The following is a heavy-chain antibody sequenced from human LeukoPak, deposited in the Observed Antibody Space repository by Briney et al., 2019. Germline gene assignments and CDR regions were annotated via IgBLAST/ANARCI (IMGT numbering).Heavy chain of an antibody. V-gene: IGHV3-23*01. CDR2: ISISGGTT. J-gene: IGHJ5*02. CDR3: AKDGVKITMVRGVEDNWFDP. D-gene: IGHD3-10*01. CDR1: GFSFSNSD. Sequence: GGSLRLSCVASGFSFSNSDMSWVRQAPGKGLEWVSTISISGGTTYYADSVKGRFPISRDNSKNTLYLQMNSLRAEDTAVYYCAKDGVKITMVRGVEDNWFDPWGQGTLVTVSS.